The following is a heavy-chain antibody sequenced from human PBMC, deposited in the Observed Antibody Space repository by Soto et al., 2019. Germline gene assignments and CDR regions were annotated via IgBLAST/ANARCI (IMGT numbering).Heavy chain of an antibody. Sequence: ETLSLTCAVSGDSMSSSDYYWGWIRQPPGKGLEWIGSIYYSGSTYYNPSLQSRVAISVDTSKNQFSLKLKSVTAADTAIYYCARRTVNIRTFYSGLKTHCFDYWGHGAPVTVSS. J-gene: IGHJ4*01. V-gene: IGHV4-39*01. CDR3: ARRTVNIRTFYSGLKTHCFDY. CDR2: IYYSGST. D-gene: IGHD6-19*01. CDR1: GDSMSSSDYY.